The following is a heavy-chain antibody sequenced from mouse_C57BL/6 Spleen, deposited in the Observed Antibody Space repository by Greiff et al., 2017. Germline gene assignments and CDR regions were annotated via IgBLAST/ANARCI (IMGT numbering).Heavy chain of an antibody. CDR1: GFTFSDYG. J-gene: IGHJ3*01. D-gene: IGHD3-2*02. Sequence: EVHLVESGGGLVQPGGSLKLSCAASGFTFSDYGMAWVRQAPRKGPEWVAFISNLAYSIYYADTVTGRFTISRENAKNTLYLEMSSLRSEDTAMYYSARHESSGSWFAYWGQGTLVTVSA. V-gene: IGHV5-15*01. CDR3: ARHESSGSWFAY. CDR2: ISNLAYSI.